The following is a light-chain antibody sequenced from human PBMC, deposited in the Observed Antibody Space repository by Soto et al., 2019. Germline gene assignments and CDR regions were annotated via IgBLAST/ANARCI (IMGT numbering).Light chain of an antibody. CDR2: EVS. CDR3: ISYAGNKIHYV. J-gene: IGLJ1*01. CDR1: STDVVGYNY. V-gene: IGLV2-8*01. Sequence: QSALTQPPSASGSAGQSVTISCTGTSTDVVGYNYVSWYHQHPGKAPKLMIYEVSKRPSGVPDRFSGAKSGNTASLTVSGLQAEDEADYYCISYAGNKIHYVFGTGTKLTVL.